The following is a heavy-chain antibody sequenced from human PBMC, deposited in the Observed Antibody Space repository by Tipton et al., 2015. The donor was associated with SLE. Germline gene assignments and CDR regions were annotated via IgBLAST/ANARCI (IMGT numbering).Heavy chain of an antibody. CDR1: GFTFSNSW. Sequence: GSLRLSCAASGFTFSNSWIHWVRQAPGKGLEGVARIITDGSSANYADSVKGRFTISRDNAKSTLYLQMNSLRVEDTAVYYCVRDKAYCGGDDCPYYFDFWGQGTLVTVSS. CDR2: IITDGSSA. V-gene: IGHV3-74*01. J-gene: IGHJ4*02. CDR3: VRDKAYCGGDDCPYYFDF. D-gene: IGHD2-21*01.